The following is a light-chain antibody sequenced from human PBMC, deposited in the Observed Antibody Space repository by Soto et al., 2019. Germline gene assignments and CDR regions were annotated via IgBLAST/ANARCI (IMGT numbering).Light chain of an antibody. CDR2: AAS. CDR3: EQSYATPYT. CDR1: QNIGQY. V-gene: IGKV1-39*01. Sequence: DIQMTQSPSSQSAVVGDRVTITCRASQNIGQYLNWYQQKPGKAPNLLIYAASSLQSGVPPRLSGSGSGTDFTLTISSLQPEDFATYYCEQSYATPYTFGQGTKLEIK. J-gene: IGKJ2*01.